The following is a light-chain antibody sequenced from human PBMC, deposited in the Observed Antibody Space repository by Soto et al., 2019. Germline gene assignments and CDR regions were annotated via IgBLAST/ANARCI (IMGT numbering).Light chain of an antibody. CDR3: SSYTSSSTLPYI. CDR1: SSDVGGYNY. J-gene: IGLJ1*01. Sequence: QSALTQPASVSGSPGQSITISCTGTSSDVGGYNYVSWYQQHPGKAPKLMISEVSTRPSGVSNRFSGSKSGNTASLTISGLQAEDEAGYYCSSYTSSSTLPYIFGTGTKLTVL. CDR2: EVS. V-gene: IGLV2-14*01.